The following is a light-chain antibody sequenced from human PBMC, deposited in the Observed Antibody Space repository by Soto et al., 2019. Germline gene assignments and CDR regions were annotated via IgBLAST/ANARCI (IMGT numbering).Light chain of an antibody. V-gene: IGLV1-47*02. CDR2: SND. Sequence: QSVLTQPPSASGTPGQRVTISCSGSNSNVETNYVYWYQQVAGTAPKLLIYSNDQRPSGVPDRFSASKSGTSASLDISGLRSEDEADYYCSSYTTSSTRVFGGGTKLTVL. CDR3: SSYTTSSTRV. CDR1: NSNVETNY. J-gene: IGLJ3*02.